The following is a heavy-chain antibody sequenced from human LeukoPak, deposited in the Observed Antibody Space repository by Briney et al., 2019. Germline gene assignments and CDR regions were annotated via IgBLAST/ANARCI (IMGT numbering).Heavy chain of an antibody. CDR2: ISHCGDT. V-gene: IGHV4-4*02. CDR1: GVSISSCNW. Sequence: SETLSLTCAVSGVSISSCNWWTWVRQPPGKGLEWIGEISHCGDTKYSPSLRTRVTISIDRSKNHLSLNLNSVTAADTTVYYCSTRDQSRTDVVPPDYWGQGTLVTVSS. J-gene: IGHJ4*02. CDR3: STRDQSRTDVVPPDY. D-gene: IGHD5/OR15-5a*01.